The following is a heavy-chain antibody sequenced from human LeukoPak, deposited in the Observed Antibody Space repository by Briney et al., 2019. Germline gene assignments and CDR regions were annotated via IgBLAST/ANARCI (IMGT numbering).Heavy chain of an antibody. CDR1: GGSISSYY. J-gene: IGHJ4*02. CDR3: ARVVDYDSSLIDY. D-gene: IGHD3-22*01. V-gene: IGHV4-59*08. CDR2: IYYSGST. Sequence: SETLSLTCTVSGGSISSYYWSWIRQPPGKGLEWIGYIYYSGSTNYNPSLKSRVTISVDTSKNQFSLKLSSVTAADTAVYYCARVVDYDSSLIDYWGQGTLVTVSS.